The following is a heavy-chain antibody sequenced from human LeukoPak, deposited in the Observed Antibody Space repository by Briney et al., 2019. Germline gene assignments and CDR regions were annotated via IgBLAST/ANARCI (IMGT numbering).Heavy chain of an antibody. J-gene: IGHJ3*02. CDR3: AGVVGATTGAFDI. V-gene: IGHV3-53*01. CDR2: IYSGGST. CDR1: GFTVSSNY. Sequence: GGSLRLSCAASGFTVSSNYMSWVRQAPGKGLEWVSVIYSGGSTYYADSVKGRFTISRDNSKNTLYLQMNSLRAEDTAVYYCAGVVGATTGAFDIWGQGTMVTVSS. D-gene: IGHD1-26*01.